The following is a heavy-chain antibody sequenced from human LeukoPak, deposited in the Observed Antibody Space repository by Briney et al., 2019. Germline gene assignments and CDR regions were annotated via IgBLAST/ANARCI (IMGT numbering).Heavy chain of an antibody. J-gene: IGHJ4*02. CDR1: GFTFSSYA. Sequence: GGSLRLSCAASGFTFSSYAMHWVRQAPGKGLEWVAVISYDRSNKYYADSVKGRFTISRDNSKNTLYLQMNSPRAEDTAVYYCAKETGSAVGSTDFDYWGQGTLVTVSS. D-gene: IGHD4-17*01. CDR2: ISYDRSNK. CDR3: AKETGSAVGSTDFDY. V-gene: IGHV3-30-3*01.